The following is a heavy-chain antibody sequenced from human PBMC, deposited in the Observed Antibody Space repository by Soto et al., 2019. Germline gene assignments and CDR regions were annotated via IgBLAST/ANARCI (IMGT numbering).Heavy chain of an antibody. V-gene: IGHV4-31*03. CDR1: GGSISSGGYY. J-gene: IGHJ4*02. Sequence: SSETLSLTCTVSGGSISSGGYYWSWIRQHPGKGLEWIGYIYYSGSTYYNPSLKSRVTISVDTSKNQFSLKLSSVTAADTAVYYCARVIGHSSSWYADYWGQGTLVTVSS. D-gene: IGHD6-13*01. CDR2: IYYSGST. CDR3: ARVIGHSSSWYADY.